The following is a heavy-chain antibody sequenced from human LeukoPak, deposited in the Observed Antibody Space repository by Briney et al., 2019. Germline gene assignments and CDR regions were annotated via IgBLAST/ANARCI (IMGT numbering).Heavy chain of an antibody. V-gene: IGHV3-30-3*01. D-gene: IGHD2-15*01. Sequence: GRSLRLSCAAPGFTFSSYAMHWVRQAPGKGLEWVAVISYDGSNKYYADSVKGRFTISRDNSKNTLYLQMNSLRAEDTAVYYCARSPRSGYFDYWGQGTLVTVSS. J-gene: IGHJ4*02. CDR1: GFTFSSYA. CDR2: ISYDGSNK. CDR3: ARSPRSGYFDY.